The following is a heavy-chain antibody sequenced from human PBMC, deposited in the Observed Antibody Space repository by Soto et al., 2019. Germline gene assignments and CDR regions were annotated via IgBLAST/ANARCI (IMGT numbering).Heavy chain of an antibody. J-gene: IGHJ6*02. CDR3: ARTYYYGSGSYYPYYYYGMDV. V-gene: IGHV1-69*06. CDR2: IIPIFGTA. D-gene: IGHD3-10*01. Sequence: QVQLVQSGAEVKKPGSSVKVSCKASGGTFSSYAISWVRQAPGQGLEWMGGIIPIFGTANYAQKFQGRIPITADKSRSTAYMELSSLRSEDTAVYYCARTYYYGSGSYYPYYYYGMDVWGQGTTVTVSS. CDR1: GGTFSSYA.